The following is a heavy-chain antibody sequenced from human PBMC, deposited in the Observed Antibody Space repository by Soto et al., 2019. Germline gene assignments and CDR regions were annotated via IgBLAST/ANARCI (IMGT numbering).Heavy chain of an antibody. CDR3: ASGRSWSLDYYHGMDV. CDR1: GGTFSSYA. Sequence: QVQLVQSGAEVKKPGSSVKVSCKASGGTFSSYAISWVRQAPGQGLEWMGGIIPIFGTANYAQKFQGRVTITADESTSKAHMELCSLRSEDTAVYYCASGRSWSLDYYHGMDVWGQGNTVTVSS. CDR2: IIPIFGTA. J-gene: IGHJ6*02. V-gene: IGHV1-69*12. D-gene: IGHD6-13*01.